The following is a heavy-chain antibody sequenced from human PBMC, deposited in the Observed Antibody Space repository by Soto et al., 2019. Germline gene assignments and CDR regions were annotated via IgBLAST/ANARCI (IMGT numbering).Heavy chain of an antibody. J-gene: IGHJ4*02. CDR2: ISAYNGNT. CDR1: GYTFTSYG. V-gene: IGHV1-18*01. Sequence: QVQLVQSGAEVKKPGASVKVSCKASGYTFTSYGISWVRQAPGQGLEWMGWISAYNGNTNYAQKLQGRLTITTDTSRRTADMELRSLRSDDTAVDYCARDQSLRGYFWSGYPSGYFDYWGQGTLVTVSS. D-gene: IGHD3-3*01. CDR3: ARDQSLRGYFWSGYPSGYFDY.